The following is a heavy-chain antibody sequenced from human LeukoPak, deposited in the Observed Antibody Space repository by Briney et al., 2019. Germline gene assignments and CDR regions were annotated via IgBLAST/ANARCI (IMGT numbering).Heavy chain of an antibody. J-gene: IGHJ6*02. CDR2: IIPILGIA. Sequence: ASVKVSCKASGGTFSSYAVSWVRQAPGQGLEWMGRIIPILGIANYTQKFQGRVTITADKSTSTAYMELSSLRSEDTAVYYCARDREYQLPEADYGMDVWGQGTTVTVSS. V-gene: IGHV1-69*04. CDR3: ARDREYQLPEADYGMDV. D-gene: IGHD2-2*01. CDR1: GGTFSSYA.